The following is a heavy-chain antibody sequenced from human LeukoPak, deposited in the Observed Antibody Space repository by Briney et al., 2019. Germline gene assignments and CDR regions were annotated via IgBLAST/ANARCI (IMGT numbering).Heavy chain of an antibody. J-gene: IGHJ4*02. CDR2: IIPIFGTA. V-gene: IGHV1-69*13. CDR3: ARDPRNVVATGYYFDY. D-gene: IGHD5-12*01. CDR1: GGTFSSYA. Sequence: AVKVSCKASGGTFSSYAISWVRQAPGQGLEWMGGIIPIFGTANYAQKFQGRVTITADESTSTAYMELSSLRSEDTAVYYCARDPRNVVATGYYFDYWGQGTLVTVSS.